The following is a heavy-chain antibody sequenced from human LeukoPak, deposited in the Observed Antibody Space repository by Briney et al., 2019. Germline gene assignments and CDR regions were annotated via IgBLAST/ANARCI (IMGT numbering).Heavy chain of an antibody. CDR1: GYNFATYS. Sequence: ASVNVSRKASGYNFATYSYCWLRQAPPPGLEGEGWMSANSGKTTYGQKFQGRVTMITDTSTTTAYMELRTLGPDDTAVYYCAKVDGDRMDYWGQGTLVTVS. V-gene: IGHV1-18*01. J-gene: IGHJ4*02. CDR2: MSANSGKT. CDR3: AKVDGDRMDY. D-gene: IGHD5-24*01.